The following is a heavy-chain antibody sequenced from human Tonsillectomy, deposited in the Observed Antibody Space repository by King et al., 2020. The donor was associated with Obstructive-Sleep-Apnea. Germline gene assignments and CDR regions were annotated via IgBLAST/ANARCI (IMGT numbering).Heavy chain of an antibody. CDR3: ARNSQQVVSVEYFQH. D-gene: IGHD6-13*01. V-gene: IGHV4-59*01. Sequence: VQLQESGPGLVKPSETLSLTCTVSGGSISSYYWSWIRQPPGKGLEWIGYIYYSGSTNYNPSLKSRVTIYGDTSKNQFSLKLGSVTAANAAVYYCARNSQQVVSVEYFQHWGQGTLVTVAS. CDR2: IYYSGST. CDR1: GGSISSYY. J-gene: IGHJ1*01.